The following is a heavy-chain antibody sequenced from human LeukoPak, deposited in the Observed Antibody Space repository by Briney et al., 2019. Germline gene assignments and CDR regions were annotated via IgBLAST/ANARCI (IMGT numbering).Heavy chain of an antibody. J-gene: IGHJ4*02. CDR2: IIPILGIA. D-gene: IGHD2-2*01. Sequence: SVKVSCKASGGTFSSYAISWVRQAPGQGLEWMGRIIPILGIANYAQKFQGRVTITADKSTSTAYMELSSLRSEDTAVYYCARCLSSTSGHFDYWGQGTLVTVS. CDR1: GGTFSSYA. CDR3: ARCLSSTSGHFDY. V-gene: IGHV1-69*04.